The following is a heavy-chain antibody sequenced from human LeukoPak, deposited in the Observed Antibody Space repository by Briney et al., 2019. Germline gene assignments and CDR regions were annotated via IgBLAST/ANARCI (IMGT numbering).Heavy chain of an antibody. J-gene: IGHJ6*02. Sequence: GGSLRLSCAASGFTFSDYYMSWIRQAPGKGLEWVSSISSSSSYIYYADSVKGRFTISRDNAKNSLYLQMNSLRAEDTAVYYCARSMLDYYYYGMDVWGQGTTVTVSS. CDR1: GFTFSDYY. D-gene: IGHD2-8*01. V-gene: IGHV3-11*06. CDR2: ISSSSSYI. CDR3: ARSMLDYYYYGMDV.